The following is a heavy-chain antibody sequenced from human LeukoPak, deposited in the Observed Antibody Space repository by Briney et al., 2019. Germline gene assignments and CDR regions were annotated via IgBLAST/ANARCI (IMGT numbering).Heavy chain of an antibody. CDR2: ISSNSRYI. CDR1: GFDFRNYI. J-gene: IGHJ4*02. V-gene: IGHV3-21*01. D-gene: IGHD3-10*01. Sequence: PGGSLRLSCAASGFDFRNYIMNWVRQAPGKGLEWVSSISSNSRYIYYADSVKGRFTISRDNAKNSLDLQMNSLRAEDTAVYYCARVTSHYYGSESYAYWGQGSLVTVSS. CDR3: ARVTSHYYGSESYAY.